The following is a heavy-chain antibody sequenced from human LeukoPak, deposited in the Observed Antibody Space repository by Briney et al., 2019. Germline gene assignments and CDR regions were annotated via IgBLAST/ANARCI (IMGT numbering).Heavy chain of an antibody. CDR3: ARVTSSSWSYDYYYMDV. Sequence: ASVKVSCKASGYTFTGYYIHWVRQAPGPGLEWMGWINPNSGGTNYAQKVQGRVTMTRDTSISTAYMELSRLRSDDTAVYYCARVTSSSWSYDYYYMDVWGKGTTVTVSS. V-gene: IGHV1-2*02. J-gene: IGHJ6*03. D-gene: IGHD6-13*01. CDR2: INPNSGGT. CDR1: GYTFTGYY.